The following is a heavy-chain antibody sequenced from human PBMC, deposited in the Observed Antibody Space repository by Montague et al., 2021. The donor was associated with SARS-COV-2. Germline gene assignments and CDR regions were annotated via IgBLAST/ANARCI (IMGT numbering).Heavy chain of an antibody. J-gene: IGHJ5*02. CDR1: GASINSSY. Sequence: SETLSLTCTVSGASINSSYWCWIRQPPGKGLEWIGYIYYRGSTNYNPSLESRVTISVDPSKNQFSLTLSSVTAADTAVYYCAREDRWNWFDPWGQGTLVIVPS. D-gene: IGHD5-24*01. CDR2: IYYRGST. CDR3: AREDRWNWFDP. V-gene: IGHV4-59*01.